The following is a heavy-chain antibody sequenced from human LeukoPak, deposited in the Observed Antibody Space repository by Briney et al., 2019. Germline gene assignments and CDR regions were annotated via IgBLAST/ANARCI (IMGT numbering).Heavy chain of an antibody. J-gene: IGHJ4*02. V-gene: IGHV1-18*04. CDR3: ARRGGYSYEFDY. D-gene: IGHD5-18*01. Sequence: ASVKVSCKASGYSHTSDWMHWVRQAPGQGLEWMGWISAYNGNTNCAQKLQGRVTMTTDTSTSTAYMELRSLGSDDTAVYYCARRGGYSYEFDYWGQGTLVTVSS. CDR2: ISAYNGNT. CDR1: GYSHTSDW.